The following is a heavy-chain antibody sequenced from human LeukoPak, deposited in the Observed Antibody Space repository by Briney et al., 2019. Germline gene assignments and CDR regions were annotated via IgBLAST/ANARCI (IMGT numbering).Heavy chain of an antibody. CDR1: GFTFSTYD. CDR3: ARELFGGSYYFDY. V-gene: IGHV3-48*02. Sequence: GGSLRLSCAGSGFTFSTYDMNWVRQAPGKGLEWVSYISTSSSIYYADSVKGRFTISRDNTKNSLYLQMNSLRDEDTAVYYCARELFGGSYYFDYWGQGTLVTVSS. J-gene: IGHJ4*02. CDR2: ISTSSSI. D-gene: IGHD1-26*01.